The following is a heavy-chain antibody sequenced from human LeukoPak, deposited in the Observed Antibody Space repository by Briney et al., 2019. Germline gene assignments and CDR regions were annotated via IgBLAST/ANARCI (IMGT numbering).Heavy chain of an antibody. Sequence: GGSLRLSCAASGFTFSSYGMHWVRQAPGKGLEWVAFIRYDGSNKYYADSVKGRFTISRDNSKNTLYLQMNSLRAEDTAVYYCAKDQNYYGSGSYYNVDYWGQGTLVTVSS. D-gene: IGHD3-10*01. CDR2: IRYDGSNK. V-gene: IGHV3-30*02. J-gene: IGHJ4*02. CDR1: GFTFSSYG. CDR3: AKDQNYYGSGSYYNVDY.